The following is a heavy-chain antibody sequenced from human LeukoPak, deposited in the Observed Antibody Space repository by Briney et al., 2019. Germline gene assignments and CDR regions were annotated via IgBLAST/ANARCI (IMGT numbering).Heavy chain of an antibody. CDR3: ARETYYYGSGSYPYYFDY. CDR1: GFTFSSYG. V-gene: IGHV3-7*01. J-gene: IGHJ4*02. Sequence: GSLRLSCAASGFTFSSYGMSWVRQAPGKGLEWVANIKQDGSEKYYVDSVKGRFTISRDNAKNSLYLQMNSLRAEDTAVYYCARETYYYGSGSYPYYFDYWGQGTLVTVSS. CDR2: IKQDGSEK. D-gene: IGHD3-10*01.